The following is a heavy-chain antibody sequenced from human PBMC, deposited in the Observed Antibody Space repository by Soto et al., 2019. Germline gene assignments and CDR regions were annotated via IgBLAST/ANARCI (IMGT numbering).Heavy chain of an antibody. CDR1: GCSFSPNY. CDR3: ARASPSSGSYFDY. D-gene: IGHD1-26*01. Sequence: SETLSLTCTVSGCSFSPNYWSWIRPPPGKGLEWVGYIYYGGTTSYNPSLQSRVTISLETSKSQFSLRLTSVTAADTAVYYCARASPSSGSYFDYWGQGTLVTVSS. V-gene: IGHV4-59*08. CDR2: IYYGGTT. J-gene: IGHJ4*02.